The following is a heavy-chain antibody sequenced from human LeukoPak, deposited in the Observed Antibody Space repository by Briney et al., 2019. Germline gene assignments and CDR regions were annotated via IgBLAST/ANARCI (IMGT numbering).Heavy chain of an antibody. D-gene: IGHD4-17*01. Sequence: PGGSLRLSCAASGFTFSDYYMSWIRQAPGKGLEWVSYISSSSSYTNYADSVKGRFTISRDNAQNSLYLQMNSLRAEDTAVYYCARGDYGDYESEVSWGQGTLVTVSS. CDR3: ARGDYGDYESEVS. CDR1: GFTFSDYY. V-gene: IGHV3-11*06. CDR2: ISSSSSYT. J-gene: IGHJ4*02.